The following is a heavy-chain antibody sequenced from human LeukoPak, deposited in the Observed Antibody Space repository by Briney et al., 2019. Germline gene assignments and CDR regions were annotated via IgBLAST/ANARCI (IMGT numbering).Heavy chain of an antibody. Sequence: ASVKVSCKASGYTFTGYYMLWVRQAPGQGLEWMGWIDPNKGARNSAQKFQGRLTMTMDTSISTAYMELTRLRSDDTATYYCVRGACSSSTCHVFNYYMDVWGTGTMVAVSS. CDR2: IDPNKGAR. D-gene: IGHD5-24*01. V-gene: IGHV1-2*02. CDR1: GYTFTGYY. J-gene: IGHJ6*03. CDR3: VRGACSSSTCHVFNYYMDV.